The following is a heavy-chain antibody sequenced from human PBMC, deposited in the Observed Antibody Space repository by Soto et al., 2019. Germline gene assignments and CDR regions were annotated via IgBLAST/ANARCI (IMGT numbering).Heavy chain of an antibody. CDR2: IFWDDDK. CDR3: THHGYYSYGMDV. J-gene: IGHJ6*02. V-gene: IGHV2-5*02. CDR1: GFSLSTSGVG. Sequence: QITLKESGPTLVKPTQTLTLTCTFSGFSLSTSGVGVGWIRQPPGKALEWLALIFWDDDKRYSPSLKSRLTISKXXSKNQVVLTMTNMDPVDAATYYCTHHGYYSYGMDVWGQGTTVTVSS.